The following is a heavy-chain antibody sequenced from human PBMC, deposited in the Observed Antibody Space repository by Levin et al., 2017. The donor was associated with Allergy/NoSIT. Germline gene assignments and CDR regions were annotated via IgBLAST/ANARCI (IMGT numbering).Heavy chain of an antibody. J-gene: IGHJ4*02. CDR2: ISSSSSTI. Sequence: SCAASGFTFSSYSMNWVRQAPGKGLEWVSYISSSSSTIYYADSVKGRFTISRDNAKNSLYLQMNSLRDEDTAVYYCASSYSSSWTHHFDYWGQGTLVTVSS. CDR1: GFTFSSYS. CDR3: ASSYSSSWTHHFDY. V-gene: IGHV3-48*02. D-gene: IGHD6-13*01.